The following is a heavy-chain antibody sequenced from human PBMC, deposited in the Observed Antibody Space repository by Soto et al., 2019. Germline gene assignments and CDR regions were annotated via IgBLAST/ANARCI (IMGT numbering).Heavy chain of an antibody. D-gene: IGHD7-27*01. CDR3: ARDNWVFDC. J-gene: IGHJ4*02. CDR2: ISYDERNI. V-gene: IGHV3-30*04. CDR1: GFIFRNYA. Sequence: QVELVESGGGVVQPGTSLRLSCAASGFIFRNYAMHWVRQAPGKGLEWVADISYDERNIHYPDSVKGRFTISRDNCKNTLFLQMNNLRAEDTAVYYLARDNWVFDCWGQGTLVTFSS.